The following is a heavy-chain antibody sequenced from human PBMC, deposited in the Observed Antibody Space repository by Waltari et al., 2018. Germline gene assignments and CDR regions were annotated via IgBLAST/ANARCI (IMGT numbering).Heavy chain of an antibody. CDR2: ISSGSSYI. Sequence: EVQLVESGGGLVKPGGSLRLSCAASGFTFGSFGLNWVSQAPGRGLECVSSISSGSSYIYYADSVKGRFTISRDNAKNSLYLQMNSLGAEDTAVYYCARGDGSSWHFQHWGQGTLVTVSS. D-gene: IGHD6-13*01. CDR3: ARGDGSSWHFQH. V-gene: IGHV3-21*01. J-gene: IGHJ1*01. CDR1: GFTFGSFG.